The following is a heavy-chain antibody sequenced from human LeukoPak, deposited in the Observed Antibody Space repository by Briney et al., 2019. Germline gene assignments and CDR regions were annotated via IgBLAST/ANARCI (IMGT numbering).Heavy chain of an antibody. J-gene: IGHJ4*02. CDR1: GFTFSSYA. Sequence: GGSLRLSCAASGFTFSSYAMHWVRQAPGKGLEWVAVISYDGSNKYYADSVKGRFTISRGNSKNTLYLQMNSLRAEDTAVYYCARSRTIVGASSYFDYWGQGTLVTVSS. CDR3: ARSRTIVGASSYFDY. D-gene: IGHD1-26*01. CDR2: ISYDGSNK. V-gene: IGHV3-30-3*01.